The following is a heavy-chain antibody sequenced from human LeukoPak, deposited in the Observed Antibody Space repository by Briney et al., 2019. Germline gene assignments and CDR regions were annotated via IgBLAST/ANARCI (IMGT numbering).Heavy chain of an antibody. V-gene: IGHV1-8*01. CDR2: MNPNSGNT. CDR1: GYTFTSYD. CDR3: ARARRATIFGVVTHYYFDY. J-gene: IGHJ4*02. Sequence: GASVKVSCKASGYTFTSYDINWVRQATGQGLEWMGWMNPNSGNTGYAQKFQGRVTMTRNTSISTAYVELSSLRSEGTAVYYCARARRATIFGVVTHYYFDYWGQGTLVTVSS. D-gene: IGHD3-3*01.